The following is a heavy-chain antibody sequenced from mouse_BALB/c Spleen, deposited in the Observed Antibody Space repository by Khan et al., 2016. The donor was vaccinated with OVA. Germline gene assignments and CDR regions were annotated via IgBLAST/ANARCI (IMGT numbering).Heavy chain of an antibody. CDR3: ARHGSTSWFAY. Sequence: VQLQQPGPELMKPGASVKISCKASGYSFTSYYIHWVKQSHGKTLEWIGYIDPFNGGSTYNQKFNVKATLTVDKSSSTAYMHLSSLTSEDSAVXDCARHGSTSWFAYWGQGTLVTVSA. CDR2: IDPFNGGS. V-gene: IGHV1-31*01. CDR1: GYSFTSYY. J-gene: IGHJ3*01. D-gene: IGHD1-1*01.